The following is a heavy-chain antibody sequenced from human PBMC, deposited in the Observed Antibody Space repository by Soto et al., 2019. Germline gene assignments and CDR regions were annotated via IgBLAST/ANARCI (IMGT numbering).Heavy chain of an antibody. D-gene: IGHD2-15*01. V-gene: IGHV4-59*01. J-gene: IGHJ6*03. Sequence: PSETLSLTCTVSGASISNYYWSWIRQPPGKGLEWVGYISYSGNTHYNPSLKSRVTISIDTSKNQFSLNLSSVTAADTAVYYCARDLPSSGGSMGFYMDVWGKGTTVTVSS. CDR2: ISYSGNT. CDR3: ARDLPSSGGSMGFYMDV. CDR1: GASISNYY.